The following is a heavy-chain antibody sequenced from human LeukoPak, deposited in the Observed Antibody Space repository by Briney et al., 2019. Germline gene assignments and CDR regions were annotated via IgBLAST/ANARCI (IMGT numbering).Heavy chain of an antibody. CDR1: GFTFSSYA. D-gene: IGHD6-19*01. J-gene: IGHJ4*02. CDR2: ISDSGGST. CDR3: ARIWAVALHSTTDY. Sequence: PGGSLRLSCAASGFTFSSYAMSWVRQVPGKGLEWVSGISDSGGSTYYADSVKGRFTIVRDNSKNTLYVQMNGLRAEDTAVYYCARIWAVALHSTTDYWGQGTLVTVSS. V-gene: IGHV3-23*01.